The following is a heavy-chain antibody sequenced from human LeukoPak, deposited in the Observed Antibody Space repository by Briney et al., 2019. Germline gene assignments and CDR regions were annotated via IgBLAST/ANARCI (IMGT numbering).Heavy chain of an antibody. D-gene: IGHD3-10*01. CDR1: GFTFSSYG. Sequence: GRSLRLSCAASGFTFSSYGVHWVRQAPGKGLEWVAVIWYDGSNKYYADSVKGRFTISRDNSKNTLYLQMNSLRAEDTAVYYCARGGFGELLPDYFDYWGQGTLVTVSS. CDR3: ARGGFGELLPDYFDY. V-gene: IGHV3-33*01. CDR2: IWYDGSNK. J-gene: IGHJ4*02.